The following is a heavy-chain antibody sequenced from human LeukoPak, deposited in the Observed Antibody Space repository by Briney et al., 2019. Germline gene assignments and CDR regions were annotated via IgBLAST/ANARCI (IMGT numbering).Heavy chain of an antibody. Sequence: GGSLTLSCAASGFTFSSYSMNWVRQAPGKGLEWVSSISSSSYIYDADSVKGRFTISRDNAKNSLYLQMNSLRAEDTAVYYCARDLRGYSGYDYPGYYFDYWGQGTLVTVSS. V-gene: IGHV3-21*01. J-gene: IGHJ4*02. D-gene: IGHD5-12*01. CDR2: ISSSSYI. CDR1: GFTFSSYS. CDR3: ARDLRGYSGYDYPGYYFDY.